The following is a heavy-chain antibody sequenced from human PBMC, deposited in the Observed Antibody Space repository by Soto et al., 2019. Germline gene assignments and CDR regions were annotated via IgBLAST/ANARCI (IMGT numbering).Heavy chain of an antibody. CDR1: GYTFTGYY. Sequence: ASVKVSCKASGYTFTGYYMHWVRQAPGQGLEWMGWINPNSGGTNYAQKFQGWVTMTRDTSISTAYMELSRLRSDDTAVYYCARDGNPLRADYCYSYMDVWGKGTTVTVSS. V-gene: IGHV1-2*04. CDR2: INPNSGGT. D-gene: IGHD2-15*01. CDR3: ARDGNPLRADYCYSYMDV. J-gene: IGHJ6*03.